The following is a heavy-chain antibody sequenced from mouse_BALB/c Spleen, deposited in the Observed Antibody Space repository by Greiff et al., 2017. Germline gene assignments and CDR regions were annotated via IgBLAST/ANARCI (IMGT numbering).Heavy chain of an antibody. CDR1: GFTFSSFG. J-gene: IGHJ4*01. CDR3: ARSHYRYAMDY. D-gene: IGHD2-14*01. CDR2: ISSGSSTI. V-gene: IGHV5-17*02. Sequence: EVKLVESGGGLVQPGGSRKLSCAASGFTFSSFGMHWVRQAPEKGLEWVAYISSGSSTIYYADTVKGRFTISRDNPKNTLFLQMTSLRSEDTAMYYCARSHYRYAMDYWGQGTSVTVSS.